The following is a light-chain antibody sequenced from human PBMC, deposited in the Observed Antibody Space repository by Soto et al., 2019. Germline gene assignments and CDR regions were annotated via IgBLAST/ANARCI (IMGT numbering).Light chain of an antibody. Sequence: AIRTSKSQSSFSASTGDRVTITCRASQGISSYLAWYQQKPGKAPKLLIYAASTLQSGVPSRFSGSGSGTDFTLTISCLQSEDFATYYCQQYYSYPRTFGQGTKVDIK. CDR1: QGISSY. CDR3: QQYYSYPRT. J-gene: IGKJ1*01. CDR2: AAS. V-gene: IGKV1-8*01.